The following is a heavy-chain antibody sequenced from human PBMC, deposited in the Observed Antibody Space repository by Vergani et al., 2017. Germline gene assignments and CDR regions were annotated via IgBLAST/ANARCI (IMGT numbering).Heavy chain of an antibody. CDR3: GKGNDNYN. V-gene: IGHV3-23*01. J-gene: IGHJ4*02. Sequence: EVQLLQSEGAVVQPGGSLRLSCVASGFTFSSHAMTWVRQGHGQGLEWVSSVKNTGGSTHYADPVKGRFTISRDNSKNTLYLQMNSLRVEDTAVYYCGKGNDNYNWGQGTLVTVSS. CDR2: VKNTGGST. CDR1: GFTFSSHA. D-gene: IGHD5-24*01.